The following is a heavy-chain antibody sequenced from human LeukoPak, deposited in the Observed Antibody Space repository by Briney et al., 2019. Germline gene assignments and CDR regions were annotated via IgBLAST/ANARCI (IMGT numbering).Heavy chain of an antibody. V-gene: IGHV4-59*01. J-gene: IGHJ5*02. Sequence: PSETLSLTCTVSGGSISSYYWSWIRQPPGKGLEWLGYIYYSGSTNYNPSLKSRVTISVDTSKNQFSLKLSSVTAADTAVYYCARRVETWTTNWFDPWGQGTLVTVSS. CDR3: ARRVETWTTNWFDP. CDR1: GGSISSYY. D-gene: IGHD4-17*01. CDR2: IYYSGST.